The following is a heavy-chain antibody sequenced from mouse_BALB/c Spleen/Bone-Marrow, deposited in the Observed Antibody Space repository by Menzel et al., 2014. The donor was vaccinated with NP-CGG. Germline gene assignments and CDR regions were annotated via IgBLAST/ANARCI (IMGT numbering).Heavy chain of an antibody. CDR2: INPDSSTI. CDR1: GFDFSRYW. J-gene: IGHJ1*01. Sequence: DVQLQESGGGLVQPGGSLKLSCATSGFDFSRYWMSWVRQAPGKGLEWIGEINPDSSTINYTPSLKDKFIISRDNAKNTLYLQMSKVRSEDTALYYCARLNYYGNLFVWGAGTTVTVSS. D-gene: IGHD1-1*01. V-gene: IGHV4-1*02. CDR3: ARLNYYGNLFV.